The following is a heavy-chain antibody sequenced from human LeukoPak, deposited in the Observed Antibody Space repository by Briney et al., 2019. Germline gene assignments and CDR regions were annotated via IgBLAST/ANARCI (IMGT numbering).Heavy chain of an antibody. CDR2: VHSSRGS. CDR3: AREGMVRGVIGY. CDR1: GGSITNYY. V-gene: IGHV4-4*07. J-gene: IGHJ4*02. Sequence: PSETLSLTCTVSGGSITNYYWSWIRQPAGKGLEWIGRVHSSRGSNYNPSLKSRVTMSVDTSKNQFSLKLSSVTAADTAVYYCAREGMVRGVIGYWGQGTLVTVSS. D-gene: IGHD3-10*01.